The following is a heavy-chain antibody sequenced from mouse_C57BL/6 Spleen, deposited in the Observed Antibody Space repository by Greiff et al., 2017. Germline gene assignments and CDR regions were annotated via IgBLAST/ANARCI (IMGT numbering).Heavy chain of an antibody. V-gene: IGHV6-3*01. J-gene: IGHJ1*03. CDR1: GFTFSNYW. CDR3: ARNWGVWYFDV. D-gene: IGHD4-1*02. CDR2: IRLKSDNYAT. Sequence: EVKLMESGGGLVQPGGSMKLSCVASGFTFSNYWMNWVRQSPEKGLEWVAQIRLKSDNYATHYAESVKGRFTISRDDSKSSVYLQMNNLRAEDTGIYYCARNWGVWYFDVWGTGTTVTVSS.